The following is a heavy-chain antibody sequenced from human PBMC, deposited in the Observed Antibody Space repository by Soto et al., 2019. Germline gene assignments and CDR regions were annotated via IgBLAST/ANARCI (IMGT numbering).Heavy chain of an antibody. CDR3: ARYGSGECNRGSCYSPFDY. Sequence: SETLSLTCTVSGRSISSVNYYWSWIRQPPGKGLEWIGYIYYSGSTYYNPSLRSRVTISVDTSKNKISLKLSSVTAADTAVYYCARYGSGECNRGSCYSPFDYWGQGTLVTVSS. CDR1: GRSISSVNYY. V-gene: IGHV4-30-4*01. J-gene: IGHJ4*02. D-gene: IGHD2-15*01. CDR2: IYYSGST.